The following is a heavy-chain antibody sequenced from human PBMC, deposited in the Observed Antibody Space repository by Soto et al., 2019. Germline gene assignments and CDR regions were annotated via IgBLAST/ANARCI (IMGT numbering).Heavy chain of an antibody. CDR1: GGSISSGGYY. V-gene: IGHV4-31*03. D-gene: IGHD2-2*02. CDR3: ARGRGKRVPAAIYYYYGMDV. J-gene: IGHJ6*02. Sequence: SETLSLTCTVSGGSISSGGYYWSWIRQHPGKGLEWIGYIYYSGSTYYNPSLKSRVTISVDTSKNQFSLKLSSVTAADTAVYYCARGRGKRVPAAIYYYYGMDVWGQGTTVTVS. CDR2: IYYSGST.